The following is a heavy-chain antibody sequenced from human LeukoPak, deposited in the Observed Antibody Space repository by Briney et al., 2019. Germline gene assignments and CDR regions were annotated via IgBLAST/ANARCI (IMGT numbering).Heavy chain of an antibody. V-gene: IGHV4-59*02. Sequence: PSETLSLTCTVSGGSVSSYYWSWIRRPPGRGLEWIAYLSHSGSSDSNPSLTSRVTTLVDTSKNQFSLKLTSVTAADTAMYYCARARYANAWYAFDIWGHGTMVTVSS. CDR1: GGSVSSYY. CDR3: ARARYANAWYAFDI. D-gene: IGHD2-2*01. J-gene: IGHJ3*02. CDR2: LSHSGSS.